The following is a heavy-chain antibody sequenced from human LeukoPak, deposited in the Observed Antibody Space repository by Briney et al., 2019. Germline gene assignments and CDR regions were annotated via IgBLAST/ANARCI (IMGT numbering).Heavy chain of an antibody. CDR1: GFNFAGYA. J-gene: IGHJ4*02. CDR3: VKDHNFDSSGYYPRFDS. Sequence: GGSLRLSCAASGFNFAGYAMSWVRQAPGKGLEWVSGISASGASTYYADSVKGRFTISRDNSKNTLYLQMNSLRAEDTAVYYCVKDHNFDSSGYYPRFDSWGQGTLVTVSS. CDR2: ISASGAST. V-gene: IGHV3-23*01. D-gene: IGHD3-22*01.